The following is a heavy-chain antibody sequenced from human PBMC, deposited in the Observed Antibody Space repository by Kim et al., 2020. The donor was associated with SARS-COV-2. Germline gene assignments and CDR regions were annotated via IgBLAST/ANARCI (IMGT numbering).Heavy chain of an antibody. J-gene: IGHJ4*02. Sequence: GGSLRLSCAASGFTFSSYGMHWVRQAPGKGLEWVAVMSYDGSKKYYTDSVRGRFTISRDNSKNTLYIQMNSLRAEDTAVYYCVKGGGYDDHYFDYWGQGTLVTVSS. CDR1: GFTFSSYG. CDR2: MSYDGSKK. CDR3: VKGGGYDDHYFDY. V-gene: IGHV3-30*18. D-gene: IGHD5-12*01.